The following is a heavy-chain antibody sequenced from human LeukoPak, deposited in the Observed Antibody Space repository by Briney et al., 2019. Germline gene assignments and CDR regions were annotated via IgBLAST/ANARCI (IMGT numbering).Heavy chain of an antibody. Sequence: SVKVSCKASGGTFSSYGISWVRQAPGQGLEWMGGIIPIFGTANYAQKFQGRVAITTDESTSTAYMELSSLRSEDTAVYYCASPRYSYGHPNYYYMDVWGKGTTVTVSS. CDR1: GGTFSSYG. CDR3: ASPRYSYGHPNYYYMDV. CDR2: IIPIFGTA. D-gene: IGHD5-18*01. V-gene: IGHV1-69*05. J-gene: IGHJ6*03.